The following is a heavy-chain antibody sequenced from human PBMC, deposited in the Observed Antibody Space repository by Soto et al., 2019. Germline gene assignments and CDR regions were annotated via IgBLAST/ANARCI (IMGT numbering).Heavy chain of an antibody. CDR3: ARDDYASTGRNSGFDY. Sequence: QVQLVESGGGVVQPGKSLRLSCAASGFTFRNYAMHWVRQVRQAPGQGLEWVAVISYDGSNQFYADSVKGRFTISRDDSKNTLYLQMNSLRADDTAVYYCARDDYASTGRNSGFDYWGQGTLVIVSS. CDR2: ISYDGSNQ. V-gene: IGHV3-30-3*01. D-gene: IGHD3-22*01. J-gene: IGHJ4*02. CDR1: GFTFRNYA.